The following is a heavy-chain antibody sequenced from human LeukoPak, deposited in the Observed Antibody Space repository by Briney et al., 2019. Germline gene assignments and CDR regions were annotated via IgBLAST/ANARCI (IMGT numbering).Heavy chain of an antibody. CDR3: ARARDILTGYDQYYFDY. J-gene: IGHJ4*02. D-gene: IGHD3-9*01. CDR2: IIPIFGTA. Sequence: ASVKVSCKASGGTFSSYAISWVRQAPGQGLEWMGGIIPIFGTASYAQKFQGRVTITTDESTSTAYMELSSLRSEDTAVYYCARARDILTGYDQYYFDYWGQGTLVTVSS. CDR1: GGTFSSYA. V-gene: IGHV1-69*05.